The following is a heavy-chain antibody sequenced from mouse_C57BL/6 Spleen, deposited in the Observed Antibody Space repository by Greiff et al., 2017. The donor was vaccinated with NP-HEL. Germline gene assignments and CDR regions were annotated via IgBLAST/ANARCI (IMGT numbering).Heavy chain of an antibody. J-gene: IGHJ1*03. Sequence: QVQLQQPGAELVRPGSSVKLSCKASGYTFTSYWMHWVKQRPIQGLEWIGNIDPSDSETHYNQKFKDKATLTVDKSSSTAYMQLSSLTSEDSAVYYCARRPLGWYFDVWGTGTTVTVSS. D-gene: IGHD3-3*01. CDR3: ARRPLGWYFDV. CDR2: IDPSDSET. CDR1: GYTFTSYW. V-gene: IGHV1-52*01.